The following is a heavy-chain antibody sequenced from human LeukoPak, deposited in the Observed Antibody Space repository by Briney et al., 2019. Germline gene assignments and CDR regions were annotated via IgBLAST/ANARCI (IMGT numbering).Heavy chain of an antibody. CDR2: ISPNSGGI. V-gene: IGHV1-2*06. CDR1: GYTFTSYG. J-gene: IGHJ5*02. CDR3: ARDHRTSDFWSSYHTSWFDP. D-gene: IGHD3-3*01. Sequence: GASVKVSCKASGYTFTSYGISWVRQAPGQGLEWMGRISPNSGGINSAQKFQGRVTMTRDTSISTAYMELSRLRPDDTAVYYCARDHRTSDFWSSYHTSWFDPWGQGTLVTVSS.